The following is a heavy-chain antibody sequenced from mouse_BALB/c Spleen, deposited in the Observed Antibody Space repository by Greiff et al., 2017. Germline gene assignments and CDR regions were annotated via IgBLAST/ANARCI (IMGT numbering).Heavy chain of an antibody. J-gene: IGHJ3*01. Sequence: EVKLQQSGPGLVKPSQSLSLTCSVTGYSITSGYYWNWIRQFPGNKLEWMGYISYDGSNNYNPSLKNRISITRDTSKNQFFLKLNSVTTEDTATYYCARGGQLGLPWFAYWGQGTLVTVSA. CDR3: ARGGQLGLPWFAY. D-gene: IGHD3-2*01. CDR2: ISYDGSN. CDR1: GYSITSGYY. V-gene: IGHV3-6*02.